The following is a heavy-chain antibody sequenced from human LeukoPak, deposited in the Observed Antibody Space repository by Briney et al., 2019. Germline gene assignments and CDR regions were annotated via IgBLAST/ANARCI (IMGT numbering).Heavy chain of an antibody. V-gene: IGHV4-39*07. CDR2: FYYGAST. CDR3: ARERPSGSYIDAFDI. D-gene: IGHD1-26*01. Sequence: SETLSLTCTVSGGSISSSSYYWGWIRQPPGKGLEWIGSFYYGASTYYNPSLKSRVTISVDTSKNQFSLKLSSVTAADTAVYYCARERPSGSYIDAFDIWGQGTMVTVSS. J-gene: IGHJ3*02. CDR1: GGSISSSSYY.